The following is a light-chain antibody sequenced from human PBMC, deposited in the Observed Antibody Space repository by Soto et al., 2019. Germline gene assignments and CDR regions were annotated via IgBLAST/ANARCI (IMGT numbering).Light chain of an antibody. J-gene: IGKJ5*01. V-gene: IGKV3-15*01. CDR2: DAS. CDR1: QSVSRN. Sequence: EIVMTQSPATLSVSPGERVTLSCRASQSVSRNLAWYQQKPGQTPRLLILDASARATGVPARFSGSGSGTELTLTISSLQSDDFEVYYCNQYNSWAAISFGQGTRLEIK. CDR3: NQYNSWAAIS.